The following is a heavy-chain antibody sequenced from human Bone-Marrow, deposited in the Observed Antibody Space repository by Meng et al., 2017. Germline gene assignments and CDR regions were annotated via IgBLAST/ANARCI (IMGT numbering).Heavy chain of an antibody. D-gene: IGHD3-22*01. CDR2: INHSGST. CDR1: GGSFSGYY. Sequence: QGQLHQWGAGLFKPSETLSLRCAVYGGSFSGYYWSWIRQPPGKGLEWIGEINHSGSTNYNPSLKSRVTISVDTSKNQFSLKLSSVTAADTAVYYCAREDRYYYDSRVDYWGQGTLVTVSS. V-gene: IGHV4-34*01. J-gene: IGHJ4*02. CDR3: AREDRYYYDSRVDY.